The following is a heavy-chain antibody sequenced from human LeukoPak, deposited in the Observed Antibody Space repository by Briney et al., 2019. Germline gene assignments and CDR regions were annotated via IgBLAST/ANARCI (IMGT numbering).Heavy chain of an antibody. CDR3: AELGITMIGGV. CDR1: GFTFSSYG. CDR2: IRFDESNK. J-gene: IGHJ6*04. V-gene: IGHV3-30*02. Sequence: RPGGSLRLSCAASGFTFSSYGMHWVRQAPGKGLEWVAFIRFDESNKYDADSVKGRFTISRDNAKNSLYLQMNSLRAEDTAVYYCAELGITMIGGVWGKGTTVTISS. D-gene: IGHD3-10*02.